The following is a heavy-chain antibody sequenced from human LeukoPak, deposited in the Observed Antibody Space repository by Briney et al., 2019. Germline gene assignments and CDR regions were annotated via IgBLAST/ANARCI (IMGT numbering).Heavy chain of an antibody. CDR2: ISGSGGAT. V-gene: IGHV3-23*01. J-gene: IGHJ4*02. Sequence: GGSLRLSCAASGFTFSSNAMSWVRQAPGKGLEWVSDISGSGGATYYADSVKGRFTISRDNSKNTLYLQMNSLRAEDTAVYYCAKGRGNYGDYESDYWGQGTLVTVSS. CDR1: GFTFSSNA. CDR3: AKGRGNYGDYESDY. D-gene: IGHD4-17*01.